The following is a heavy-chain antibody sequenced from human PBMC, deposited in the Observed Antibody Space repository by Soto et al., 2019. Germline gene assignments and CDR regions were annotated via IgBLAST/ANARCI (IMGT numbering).Heavy chain of an antibody. CDR3: AREYHP. Sequence: QVQLQESGPGLVKPSETLSLTCTVSGGSVSSANYYWTWIRQPPGKGLEWIGHIYYSGTTNYNPSLKSRVAISLDTPKNQVSLKLTSVTAADTAVYDCAREYHPWGQGTLVIVSS. V-gene: IGHV4-61*01. J-gene: IGHJ5*02. CDR1: GGSVSSANYY. D-gene: IGHD2-2*02. CDR2: IYYSGTT.